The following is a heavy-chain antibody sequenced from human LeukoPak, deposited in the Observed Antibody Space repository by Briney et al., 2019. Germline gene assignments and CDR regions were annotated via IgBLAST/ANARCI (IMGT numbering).Heavy chain of an antibody. D-gene: IGHD3-10*01. CDR3: SRLSAMLRGPEAFYYFEY. Sequence: GGSLRLSCAASGFTFNTYWMSWVRQAPGRGLEWVANIKGDGTEKYYVDSVKGRFTISRDNARNSLFLHMNNVRAEDTAVYYCSRLSAMLRGPEAFYYFEYWGQGALVTVSS. V-gene: IGHV3-7*01. CDR2: IKGDGTEK. CDR1: GFTFNTYW. J-gene: IGHJ4*02.